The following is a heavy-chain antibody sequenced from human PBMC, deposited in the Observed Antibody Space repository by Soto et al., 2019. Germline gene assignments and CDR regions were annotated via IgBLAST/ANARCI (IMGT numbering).Heavy chain of an antibody. CDR1: GFPFGIYT. Sequence: VGSLRLSCETSGFPFGIYTMNWVRQAPGKGLEWVSSISSSGTYIDYADSVEGRFAISRDDAKNSVFLGMTSLRVDDTAVYYCAREGNYHEFWGQGTLVTVSS. CDR2: ISSSGTYI. V-gene: IGHV3-21*01. J-gene: IGHJ4*02. CDR3: AREGNYHEF. D-gene: IGHD3-10*01.